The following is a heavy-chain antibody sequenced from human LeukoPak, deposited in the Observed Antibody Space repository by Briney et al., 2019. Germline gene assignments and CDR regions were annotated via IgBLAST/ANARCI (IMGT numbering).Heavy chain of an antibody. V-gene: IGHV3-30*02. J-gene: IGHJ4*02. CDR2: IWYDGSNK. CDR1: GFTFSSYG. Sequence: PGGSLRLSCVASGFTFSSYGMHWVRQAPGKGLEWVAFIWYDGSNKYYADSVKGRFTISRDNSKNTLSLQMSSLRPDDTAVYYCAKAYSNGYDYWGQGTLVTVSS. CDR3: AKAYSNGYDY. D-gene: IGHD5-18*01.